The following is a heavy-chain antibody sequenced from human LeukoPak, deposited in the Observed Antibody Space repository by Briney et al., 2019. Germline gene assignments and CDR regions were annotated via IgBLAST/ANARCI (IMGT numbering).Heavy chain of an antibody. Sequence: GGSLRLPCAASGFIFSSYAMSWARQAPGKGLEWVSTISGSGSTRHSADFVKGRFTISRDNSKNTLNLQMNSLRAEDTAVYYCAKGLSTVRVYWGQGTLVTVSS. CDR3: AKGLSTVRVY. D-gene: IGHD3-10*01. CDR1: GFIFSSYA. CDR2: ISGSGSTR. J-gene: IGHJ4*02. V-gene: IGHV3-23*01.